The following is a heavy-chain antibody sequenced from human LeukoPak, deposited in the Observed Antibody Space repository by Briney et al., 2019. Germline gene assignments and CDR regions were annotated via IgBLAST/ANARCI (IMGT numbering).Heavy chain of an antibody. D-gene: IGHD6-6*01. J-gene: IGHJ5*02. CDR3: ARGGSSSSHLLEWFDP. CDR2: INPSGGST. V-gene: IGHV1-46*01. CDR1: GYTFTSYG. Sequence: GASVKVSCKASGYTFTSYGISWVRQAPGQGLEWMGIINPSGGSTSYAQKFQGRVTMTRDMSTSTVYMELSSLRSEDTAVYYCARGGSSSSHLLEWFDPWGQGTLVTVSS.